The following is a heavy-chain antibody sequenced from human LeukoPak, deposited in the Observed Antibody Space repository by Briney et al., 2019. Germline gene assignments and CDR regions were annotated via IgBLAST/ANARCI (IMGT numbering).Heavy chain of an antibody. CDR3: AKDGSIVVVTASDAFDI. V-gene: IGHV3-23*01. Sequence: GGSLRLSCAASGFTFSSCAMSWDRQAPGKGLEWVSAISGSGGSTYYADSVKGRFTISRDNSKNTLYLQMNSLRAEDTAVYYCAKDGSIVVVTASDAFDIWGQGTMVTVSS. CDR1: GFTFSSCA. CDR2: ISGSGGST. J-gene: IGHJ3*02. D-gene: IGHD2-21*02.